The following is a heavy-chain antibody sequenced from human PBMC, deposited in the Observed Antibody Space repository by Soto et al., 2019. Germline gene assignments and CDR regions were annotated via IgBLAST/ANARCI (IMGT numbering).Heavy chain of an antibody. Sequence: SVKVSCKASGGTFSSYAISWVRQAPGQGLQWMGGIIPIFGTTNYAQKFQGRVTITADESTSTVYMELSSLRSEDTAVYYCARVTDSYFLYWGQGALVTVSS. CDR2: IIPIFGTT. D-gene: IGHD1-20*01. J-gene: IGHJ1*01. CDR1: GGTFSSYA. V-gene: IGHV1-69*13. CDR3: ARVTDSYFLY.